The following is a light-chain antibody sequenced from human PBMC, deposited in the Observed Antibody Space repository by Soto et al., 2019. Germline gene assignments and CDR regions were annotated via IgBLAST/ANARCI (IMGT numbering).Light chain of an antibody. Sequence: QSALTQPASVSGSPGQSITISCTGTSSDVGAYDYVSWYQQHPDKAPKLMIYEVSNRPSGVSNRFSGSKSVNTATLTISGLQTEDEADYYCRSYTSISTRVFGTGNKVTVL. V-gene: IGLV2-14*03. CDR2: EVS. J-gene: IGLJ1*01. CDR1: SSDVGAYDY. CDR3: RSYTSISTRV.